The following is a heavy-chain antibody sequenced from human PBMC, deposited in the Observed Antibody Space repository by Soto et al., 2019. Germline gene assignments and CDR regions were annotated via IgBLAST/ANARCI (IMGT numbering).Heavy chain of an antibody. J-gene: IGHJ6*02. V-gene: IGHV4-30-4*01. CDR1: GDSISNSDYY. Sequence: SETLSLTCTVSGDSISNSDYYWSWIRQSPGKGLEWIASIDYSGSTYYNPSLKSRVVISADTSKNLFSLKLRSVTAADTALYFCARHGHYYYGFDVWGQGTTVTVSS. CDR2: IDYSGST. CDR3: ARHGHYYYGFDV.